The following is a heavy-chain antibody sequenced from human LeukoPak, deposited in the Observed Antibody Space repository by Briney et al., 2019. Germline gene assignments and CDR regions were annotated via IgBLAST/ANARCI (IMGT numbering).Heavy chain of an antibody. CDR2: IYSGGST. Sequence: GGSLRLSCAASGFTVSTNYMTWVRQAPGKELEWVSSIYSGGSTYYADSVKGRFTISRDNSKNTLSLQMNILRAEDTAVYYCARADSSGYFVAVWGQGTLVTVSS. J-gene: IGHJ4*02. D-gene: IGHD3-22*01. V-gene: IGHV3-66*01. CDR1: GFTVSTNY. CDR3: ARADSSGYFVAV.